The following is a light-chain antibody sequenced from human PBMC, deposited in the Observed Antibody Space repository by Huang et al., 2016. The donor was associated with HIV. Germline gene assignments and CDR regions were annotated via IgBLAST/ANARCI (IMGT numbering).Light chain of an antibody. J-gene: IGKJ1*01. CDR2: GAS. CDR1: QSVTTT. CDR3: QHYNSWPPT. Sequence: EIVMTQSPATLSGSPGERATLSCRASQSVTTTLAWYQQKPGHTPRLLIYGASARATGIPARFTGSGSGTEFTLTISSLQSEDFAVYYCQHYNSWPPTFGQGTKVEIK. V-gene: IGKV3-15*01.